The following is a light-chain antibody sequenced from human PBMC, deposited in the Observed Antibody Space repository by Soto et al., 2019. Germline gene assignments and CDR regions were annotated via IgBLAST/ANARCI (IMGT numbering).Light chain of an antibody. J-gene: IGLJ3*02. Sequence: QSVLTQPASVSGSPGQSITISCTGTSSDVGGYDYVSWYQQYPGKAPKLIIYEVSHRPSGVSNRFSASKSGNTASLTISGLLAEDEADYYCSSYTSFSALGVFGGGTKLTVL. CDR3: SSYTSFSALGV. CDR1: SSDVGGYDY. CDR2: EVS. V-gene: IGLV2-14*01.